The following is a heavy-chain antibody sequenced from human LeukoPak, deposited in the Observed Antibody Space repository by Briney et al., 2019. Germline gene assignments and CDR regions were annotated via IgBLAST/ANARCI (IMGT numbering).Heavy chain of an antibody. J-gene: IGHJ6*03. CDR3: ARGREYYGSGSYYNQHYYYYMDV. Sequence: PGGSLRLSCAASGFTFSSYSMNWVRQAPGKGLEWVSSISSSSSYIYYADSVKGRFTISRDNAKNSLYLQMNSLRAEDTAVYYCARGREYYGSGSYYNQHYYYYMDVRGKGTTVTVSS. CDR2: ISSSSSYI. CDR1: GFTFSSYS. D-gene: IGHD3-10*01. V-gene: IGHV3-21*01.